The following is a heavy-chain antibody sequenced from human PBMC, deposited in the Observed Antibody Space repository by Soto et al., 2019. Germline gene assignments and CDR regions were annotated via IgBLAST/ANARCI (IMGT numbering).Heavy chain of an antibody. CDR3: ARGANSISEDYNYINV. D-gene: IGHD3-9*01. V-gene: IGHV3-23*01. CDR2: ISGSGRDS. J-gene: IGHJ6*03. CDR1: GFTLSRYA. Sequence: EVQLLESGGGLVQPGGSLRLSCTASGFTLSRYAMNWVRQAPGKGLEWVAGISGSGRDSYYADPLKGHFTISRDNSNNTLYLQMSSLRAEDTAIYFCARGANSISEDYNYINVWGKGTSVTVSS.